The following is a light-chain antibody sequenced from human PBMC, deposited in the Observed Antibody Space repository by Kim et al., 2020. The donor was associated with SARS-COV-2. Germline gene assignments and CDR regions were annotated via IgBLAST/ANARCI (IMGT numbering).Light chain of an antibody. CDR1: QSVRTSK. CDR3: QQHDNSPQT. Sequence: EIVLTQSPGTLSLSPGESATLSCRASQSVRTSKLAWYQHKPGQAPSLLVYETSIRATGIPDRFSGSGSGTDFTLTISRLEPEDFAVYYCQQHDNSPQTFGRGTKVDIK. J-gene: IGKJ1*01. CDR2: ETS. V-gene: IGKV3-20*01.